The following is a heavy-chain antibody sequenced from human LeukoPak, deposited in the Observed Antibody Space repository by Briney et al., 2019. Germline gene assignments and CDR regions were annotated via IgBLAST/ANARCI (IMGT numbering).Heavy chain of an antibody. CDR1: GGSISSYY. Sequence: SETLSLTCTVSGGSISSYYWSWIRQPPGEGLEWIGYIYYSGSTNYNPSLKSRVTISVDTSKNQFSLKLSSVTAADTAVYYCARVVGGTTDYWGQGTLVTVSS. CDR2: IYYSGST. CDR3: ARVVGGTTDY. D-gene: IGHD2-15*01. V-gene: IGHV4-59*01. J-gene: IGHJ4*02.